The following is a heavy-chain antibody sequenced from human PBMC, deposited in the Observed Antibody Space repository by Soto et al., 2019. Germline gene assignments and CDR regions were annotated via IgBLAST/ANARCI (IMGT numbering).Heavy chain of an antibody. CDR3: ARHDNMTPESQYLDS. D-gene: IGHD1-1*01. CDR2: MHHSGSI. Sequence: QVQLQESGPGLVKPSGTLSLTCSVSGDSISNNKWWSWVRQPPGKGLEWIGEMHHSGSIHYNASHKARAPLLAEKSMNQFSRRLTSVTAAGTALYFCARHDNMTPESQYLDSWGPGTLVTVSS. CDR1: GDSISNNKW. J-gene: IGHJ4*02. V-gene: IGHV4-4*02.